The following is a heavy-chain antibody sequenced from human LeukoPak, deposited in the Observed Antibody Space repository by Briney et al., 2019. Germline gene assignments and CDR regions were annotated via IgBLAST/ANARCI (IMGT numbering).Heavy chain of an antibody. CDR2: INHSGST. J-gene: IGHJ4*02. CDR3: AKHYMGSYYNHGLDY. CDR1: GGSFSGYY. V-gene: IGHV4-34*01. D-gene: IGHD3-10*01. Sequence: KASETLSLTCAVSGGSFSGYYWSWIRQPPGKGLEWIGEINHSGSTNYNPALKSRVTISVDTSKNQFSLKLSSVTAADTALYYCAKHYMGSYYNHGLDYWGQGTLVTVSS.